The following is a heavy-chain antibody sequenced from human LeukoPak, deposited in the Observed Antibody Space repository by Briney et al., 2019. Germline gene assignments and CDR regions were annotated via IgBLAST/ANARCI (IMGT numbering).Heavy chain of an antibody. CDR2: IYPGDSDT. Sequence: AESLKISCKGSGYSFTSYWIGWVRQMPGKGLEWMGIIYPGDSDTRYSPSFQGQVTISADKSISTAYLQWSSLKASDTAMYYCARRPLDCSSTSCFDYWGQGTLVTVSS. CDR3: ARRPLDCSSTSCFDY. J-gene: IGHJ4*02. CDR1: GYSFTSYW. V-gene: IGHV5-51*01. D-gene: IGHD2-2*01.